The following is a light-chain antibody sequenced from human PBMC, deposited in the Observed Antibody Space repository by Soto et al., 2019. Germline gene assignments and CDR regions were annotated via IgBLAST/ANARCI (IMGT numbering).Light chain of an antibody. J-gene: IGKJ5*01. CDR3: QRTYNAPIT. Sequence: DIQLTQSPSFLSASVGDRVTITCRASQGISNYLAWYQQKAGKAPKLLIHTASTLQNGVPSRFSGSGSGTEFTLTISSLQPEDVATYYGQRTYNAPITFGQGTRLEIK. V-gene: IGKV1-9*01. CDR1: QGISNY. CDR2: TAS.